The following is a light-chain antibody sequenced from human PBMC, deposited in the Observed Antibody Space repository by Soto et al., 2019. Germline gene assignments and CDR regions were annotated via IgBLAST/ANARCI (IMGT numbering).Light chain of an antibody. CDR2: DAS. J-gene: IGKJ4*01. CDR3: QQSFSSRLS. Sequence: DIQMTQSPSSLSASVGDRVTITCRASQTISTYVTWYQQKPGKAPKALISDASTLQSGVPSRSSGSGSGTDFTLTIRSLQPEDIATYYCQQSFSSRLSFGGGTQVEIK. CDR1: QTISTY. V-gene: IGKV1-39*01.